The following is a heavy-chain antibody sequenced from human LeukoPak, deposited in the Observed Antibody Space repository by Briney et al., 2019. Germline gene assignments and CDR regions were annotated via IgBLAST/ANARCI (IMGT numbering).Heavy chain of an antibody. V-gene: IGHV4-59*01. J-gene: IGHJ6*02. Sequence: SETLSLTCTVSGGSISSYYWSWIRQPPGKGLEWIGYIYYSGSTNYNPSLKSRVTISVDTSKNQFSLKLSSVTAADTAVYYCAGDSREYGMDVWGQGTTVTVSS. CDR2: IYYSGST. CDR1: GGSISSYY. CDR3: AGDSREYGMDV.